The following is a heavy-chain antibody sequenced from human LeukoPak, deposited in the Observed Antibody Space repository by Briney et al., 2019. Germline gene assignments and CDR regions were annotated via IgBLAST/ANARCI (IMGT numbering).Heavy chain of an antibody. CDR2: MDPGGSQK. CDR1: EFLQNRSW. V-gene: IGHV3-7*01. J-gene: IGHJ4*02. D-gene: IGHD1-1*01. CDR3: AIWTSGNY. Sequence: GGSLTLPCALSEFLQNRSWMNWVRQAPGKGLEWVANMDPGGSQKLHVDSVKARPTLSKDNPGTSLYLDMSGLRAEDMAISYCAIWTSGNYWGQGTLVTVSS.